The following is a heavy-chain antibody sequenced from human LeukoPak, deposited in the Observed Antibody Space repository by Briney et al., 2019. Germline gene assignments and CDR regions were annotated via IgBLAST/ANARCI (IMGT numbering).Heavy chain of an antibody. V-gene: IGHV3-20*04. Sequence: GGSLRLSCAASGFTFDDYGMSWVRQAPGKGLEWVSGINRNGGSTGYADSVKGRFTISRDNAKNSLYLQMNSLRAEDTAVYYCATYYYDSSGYPFDYWGQGTLVTVSS. J-gene: IGHJ4*02. CDR1: GFTFDDYG. CDR3: ATYYYDSSGYPFDY. D-gene: IGHD3-22*01. CDR2: INRNGGST.